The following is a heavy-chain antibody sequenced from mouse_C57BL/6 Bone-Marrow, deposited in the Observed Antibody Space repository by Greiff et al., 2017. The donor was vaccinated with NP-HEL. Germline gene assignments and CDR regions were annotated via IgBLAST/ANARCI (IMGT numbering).Heavy chain of an antibody. Sequence: ESGPGLVKPSQSLSLTCSVTGYSITSGYYWNWIRQFPGNKLEWMGYISYDGSNNYNPSLKNRISITRDTSKNQFFLKLNSVTTEDTATYYCARDEAAQADRKDYWGQGTSVTVSS. CDR3: ARDEAAQADRKDY. V-gene: IGHV3-6*01. CDR2: ISYDGSN. J-gene: IGHJ4*01. CDR1: GYSITSGYY. D-gene: IGHD3-2*02.